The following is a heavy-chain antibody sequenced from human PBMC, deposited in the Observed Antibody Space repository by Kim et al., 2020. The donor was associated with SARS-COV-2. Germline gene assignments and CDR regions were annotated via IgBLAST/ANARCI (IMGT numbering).Heavy chain of an antibody. J-gene: IGHJ4*02. V-gene: IGHV3-23*03. CDR1: GFTFSSYA. Sequence: GGSLRLSCADSGFTFSSYAMSWVRQAPGKGLEWVSVIYSGGSSTYYADSVKGRFTISRDNSKNTLYLQMNSLRAEDTAVYYCAKQGPRGARGIGYDYWGQGTLVTVSS. CDR3: AKQGPRGARGIGYDY. CDR2: IYSGGSST. D-gene: IGHD3-16*01.